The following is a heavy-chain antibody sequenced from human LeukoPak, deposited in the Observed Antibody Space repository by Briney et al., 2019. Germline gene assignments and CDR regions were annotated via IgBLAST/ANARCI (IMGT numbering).Heavy chain of an antibody. D-gene: IGHD6-13*01. CDR3: ARENQQLVQAGCFQD. CDR2: IKQDGSQK. V-gene: IGHV3-7*01. CDR1: GFTFSSYW. J-gene: IGHJ1*01. Sequence: PGGSLRLSCAASGFTFSSYWMSWVRQAPGKGLEWVANIKQDGSQKYYVDSVKGRFTISRDNAKNSLYLQMNSLRGEDTAVYYCARENQQLVQAGCFQDWGQGTLVTVSS.